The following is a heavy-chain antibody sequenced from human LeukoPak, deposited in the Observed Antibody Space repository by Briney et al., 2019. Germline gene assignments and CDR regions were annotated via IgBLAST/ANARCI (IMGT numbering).Heavy chain of an antibody. CDR1: VFTFSSYG. CDR2: ISFDGSNQ. CDR3: AKPPEVGATVGYFDY. V-gene: IGHV3-30*18. J-gene: IGHJ4*02. Sequence: GRSLRLSCAASVFTFSSYGMHWVRQAPGKGLECVALISFDGSNQCYADSVKARFTISRDNSKNTLYLQMNSLRAEDTAVYYCAKPPEVGATVGYFDYWGQGTLVTVSS. D-gene: IGHD1-26*01.